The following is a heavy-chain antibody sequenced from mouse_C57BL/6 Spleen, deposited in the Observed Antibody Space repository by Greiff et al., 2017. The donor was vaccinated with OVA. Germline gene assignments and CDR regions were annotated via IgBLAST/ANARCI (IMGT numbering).Heavy chain of an antibody. V-gene: IGHV1-39*01. D-gene: IGHD2-4*01. J-gene: IGHJ1*03. CDR3: ARLGLIGYFDV. CDR2: INPNYGTT. CDR1: GYSFTDYN. Sequence: EVKVVESGPELVKPGASVKISCKASGYSFTDYNMNWVKQSHGKSLEWIGVINPNYGTTSYNQKFKGKATLTVDQSSSTAYMQLNSLTSEDSAVYYCARLGLIGYFDVWGTGTTVTVSS.